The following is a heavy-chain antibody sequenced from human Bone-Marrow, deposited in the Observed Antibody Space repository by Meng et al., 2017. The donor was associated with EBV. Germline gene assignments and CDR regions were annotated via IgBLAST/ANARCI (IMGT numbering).Heavy chain of an antibody. D-gene: IGHD3-10*01. CDR3: ASESGRGFTPDY. CDR1: GGTFRSDA. J-gene: IGHJ4*02. CDR2: LIPMSDAP. V-gene: IGHV1-69*01. Sequence: ERAGVVVKKAGSCVKVSCKTSGGTFRSDAVSWVRQAPGQGLEWMGGLIPMSDAPHYAQKFQDRVRITADESTSTHYMDLSGLRSEDTAVYYCASESGRGFTPDYWGQGTLVTVSS.